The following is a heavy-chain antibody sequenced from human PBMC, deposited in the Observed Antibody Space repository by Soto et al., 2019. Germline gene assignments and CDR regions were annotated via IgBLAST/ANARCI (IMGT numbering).Heavy chain of an antibody. D-gene: IGHD2-15*01. CDR1: GGSISSYY. Sequence: SETLSLTCTVSGGSISSYYWSWIRQPPGKGLEWIGYIDYSGSTNYNPSLKSRVTISVDTSKNQFSLKLSSVTAADTAVYYCAHVRVVAATPNWFDPWGQGTLVTVSS. CDR2: IDYSGST. CDR3: AHVRVVAATPNWFDP. J-gene: IGHJ5*02. V-gene: IGHV4-59*01.